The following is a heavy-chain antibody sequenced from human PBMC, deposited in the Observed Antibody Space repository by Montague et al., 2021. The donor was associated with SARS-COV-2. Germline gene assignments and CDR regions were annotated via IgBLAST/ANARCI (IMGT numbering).Heavy chain of an antibody. D-gene: IGHD3-9*01. CDR2: IYYSGST. J-gene: IGHJ4*02. V-gene: IGHV4-59*08. Sequence: SETLSLTCTVSGDSISNYYWSWIRRPPGKGLEWLGYIYYSGSTNYNPSLKSRVTISVDTSKNQFSLRLSSVTPADTAVYYCARLPYILPGYAYFDFWGQGSLVIVSS. CDR1: GDSISNYY. CDR3: ARLPYILPGYAYFDF.